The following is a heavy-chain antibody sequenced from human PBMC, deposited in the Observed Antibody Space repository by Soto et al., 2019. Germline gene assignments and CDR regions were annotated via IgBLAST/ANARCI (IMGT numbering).Heavy chain of an antibody. V-gene: IGHV1-69*01. CDR1: GGIFSTYA. D-gene: IGHD3-10*01. J-gene: IGHJ4*02. CDR3: ARDRDDYGSGNYYNRIDF. CDR2: IIPLFGTP. Sequence: QVQLVQSGAEVKKPGSSVKVSCKASGGIFSTYAISWLRQAPGQGLEWMGGIIPLFGTPNYAQRFQGRVTITADESTSTAYMDLSRLRSEDTAGYYCARDRDDYGSGNYYNRIDFWGQGTLVTVSS.